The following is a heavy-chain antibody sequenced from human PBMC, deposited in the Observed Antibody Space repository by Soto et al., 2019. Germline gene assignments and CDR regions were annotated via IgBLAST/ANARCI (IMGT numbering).Heavy chain of an antibody. CDR3: ARGIAVEPTANWFDP. CDR1: GYIFRSYG. D-gene: IGHD6-19*01. Sequence: QVQLVQSGGEVKKSGASVKVSCKASGYIFRSYGISWVRQAPGQGLEWMGWINVKNGNTKHVEKFQGRVTMTTDTSTSTAYMELRNLTSADTAVYYCARGIAVEPTANWFDPWGHGTLVIVSS. CDR2: INVKNGNT. J-gene: IGHJ5*02. V-gene: IGHV1-18*01.